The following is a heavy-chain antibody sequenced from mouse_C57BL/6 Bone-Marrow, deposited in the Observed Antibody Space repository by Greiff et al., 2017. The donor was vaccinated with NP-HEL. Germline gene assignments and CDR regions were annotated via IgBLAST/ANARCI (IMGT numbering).Heavy chain of an antibody. D-gene: IGHD1-1*01. CDR1: GYAFSSSW. Sequence: QVQLQQSGPELVKPGASVKISCKASGYAFSSSWMNWVKQRPGKGLGWIGRIYPGDGDPNYNGKFKGKATLTADKSSSTAYMQLSSLTSEDSAVYFCARDGSSRAWFAYWGQGTLVTVSA. V-gene: IGHV1-82*01. CDR2: IYPGDGDP. CDR3: ARDGSSRAWFAY. J-gene: IGHJ3*01.